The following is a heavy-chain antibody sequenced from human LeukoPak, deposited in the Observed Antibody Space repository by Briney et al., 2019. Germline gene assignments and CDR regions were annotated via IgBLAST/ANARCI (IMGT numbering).Heavy chain of an antibody. CDR3: ARATHGSGSYYHYYYYYMDV. V-gene: IGHV4-59*01. Sequence: ASETLSLTCTVSGGSISSYYWSRIRQPPGKGLEWIGYIYYSGSTNYNPSLKSRVTISVDTSKNQFSLKLSSVTAADTAVYYCARATHGSGSYYHYYYYYMDVWGKGTTVTVSS. CDR2: IYYSGST. D-gene: IGHD3-10*01. CDR1: GGSISSYY. J-gene: IGHJ6*03.